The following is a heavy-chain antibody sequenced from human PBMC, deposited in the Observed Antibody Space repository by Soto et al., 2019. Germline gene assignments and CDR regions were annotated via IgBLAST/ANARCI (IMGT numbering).Heavy chain of an antibody. CDR1: GYTFTSYG. CDR2: ISAYNGNT. Sequence: QVQLVQSGAEVKKPGASVKVSCKASGYTFTSYGISWVRQAPGQGLEWMGWISAYNGNTNYAQKLQGRVTMTTDTSTSTVYMELRSLRSDDTAVYYCARRYCSSTSCYVGSESYGMDVWGQGTTVTVSS. CDR3: ARRYCSSTSCYVGSESYGMDV. J-gene: IGHJ6*02. V-gene: IGHV1-18*04. D-gene: IGHD2-2*01.